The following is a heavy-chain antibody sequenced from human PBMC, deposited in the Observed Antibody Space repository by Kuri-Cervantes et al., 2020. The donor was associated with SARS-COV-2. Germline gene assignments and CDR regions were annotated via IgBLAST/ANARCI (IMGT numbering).Heavy chain of an antibody. J-gene: IGHJ6*02. CDR1: GFTFSSYE. V-gene: IGHV3-48*03. Sequence: GGSLRLSCAASGFTFSSYEMNWVRQAPGKGLEWVSYISSSGSIIYDADSVKGRFTISRDNAKNSLYLQMNSLRAEDTAVYYCARGGVVVPASPYGMDVWGQGTTVTVSS. CDR2: ISSSGSII. D-gene: IGHD2-2*01. CDR3: ARGGVVVPASPYGMDV.